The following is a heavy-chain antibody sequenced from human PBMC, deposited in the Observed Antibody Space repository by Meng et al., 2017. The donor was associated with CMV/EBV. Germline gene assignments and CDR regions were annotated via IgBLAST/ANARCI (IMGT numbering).Heavy chain of an antibody. D-gene: IGHD2-2*01. Sequence: ASVKVSCKASGYTFTSYGISWVRQAPGQGLEWMGWISAYNGNTNYAQKLQGRVTMTTDTSTSTAYMELRSLRSDDTAVYYCARDQPSVVVPAAQFYYYYGMDVWGQGTTVTVSS. CDR1: GYTFTSYG. CDR2: ISAYNGNT. CDR3: ARDQPSVVVPAAQFYYYYGMDV. J-gene: IGHJ6*02. V-gene: IGHV1-18*01.